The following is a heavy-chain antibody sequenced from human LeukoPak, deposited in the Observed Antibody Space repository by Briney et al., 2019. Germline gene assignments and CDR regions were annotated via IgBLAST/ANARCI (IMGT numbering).Heavy chain of an antibody. CDR3: ATGGAYADAFDI. D-gene: IGHD5-12*01. Sequence: SVKVSFKASGGAFNTFAIHWVRQAPGQGLEWMGRIIPILRQSNSAQKFQGTVSITADAFTNTAYMELSSLRSEDSAVYYCATGGAYADAFDIWGQGTLVTVSS. CDR2: IIPILRQS. CDR1: GGAFNTFA. J-gene: IGHJ3*02. V-gene: IGHV1-69*11.